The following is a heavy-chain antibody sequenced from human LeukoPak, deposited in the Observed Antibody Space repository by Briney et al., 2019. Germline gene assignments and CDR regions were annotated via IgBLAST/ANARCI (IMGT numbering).Heavy chain of an antibody. Sequence: PGRSLRLSCAASGFTFSSYAMHWVRQAPGKGLEWVAIISYDGSNKYYADSVKDRFTISRDNSKNTLYLQMNSLRPEDTAVYYCARGGSGSYYYYYYYMDVWGKGTTVTVSS. CDR2: ISYDGSNK. J-gene: IGHJ6*03. CDR1: GFTFSSYA. D-gene: IGHD3-10*01. CDR3: ARGGSGSYYYYYYYMDV. V-gene: IGHV3-30-3*01.